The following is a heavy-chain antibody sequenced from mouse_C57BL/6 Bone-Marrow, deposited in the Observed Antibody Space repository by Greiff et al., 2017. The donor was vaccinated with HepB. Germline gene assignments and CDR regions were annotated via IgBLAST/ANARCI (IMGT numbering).Heavy chain of an antibody. V-gene: IGHV1-64*01. Sequence: QVQLQQPGAELVKPGASVKLSCKASGYTFTSYWMHWVKQRPGQGLEWIGMIHPNSGSTNYNEKFKSKATLTVDKSSSTAYMQLSSLTSEDSAVYYCARWHYYGSDYAMDYWGQGTSVTVSS. D-gene: IGHD1-1*01. CDR1: GYTFTSYW. J-gene: IGHJ4*01. CDR3: ARWHYYGSDYAMDY. CDR2: IHPNSGST.